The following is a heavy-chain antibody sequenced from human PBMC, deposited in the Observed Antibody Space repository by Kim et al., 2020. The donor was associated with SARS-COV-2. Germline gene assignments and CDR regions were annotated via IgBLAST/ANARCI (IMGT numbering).Heavy chain of an antibody. Sequence: SPSFQGHVTILADKSISTAYLQWSSLKASDTAMYYCARQDSSSWSFFRNWGQGTLVTVSS. CDR3: ARQDSSSWSFFRN. J-gene: IGHJ4*02. V-gene: IGHV5-10-1*01. D-gene: IGHD6-13*01.